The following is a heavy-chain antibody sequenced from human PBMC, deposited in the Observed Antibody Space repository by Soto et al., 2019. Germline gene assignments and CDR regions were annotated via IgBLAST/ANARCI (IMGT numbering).Heavy chain of an antibody. J-gene: IGHJ6*02. Sequence: GGSLRLSCAASGFTFSSYSMNWVRQAPGKGLEWVSSISSSSSYIYYADSVKGRFTISRDNAKNSLYLQMNSLRAEDTAVYYCARAGDIVVVVAAHYYYYGMDVWGQGTTVTVSS. CDR3: ARAGDIVVVVAAHYYYYGMDV. CDR2: ISSSSSYI. D-gene: IGHD2-15*01. V-gene: IGHV3-21*01. CDR1: GFTFSSYS.